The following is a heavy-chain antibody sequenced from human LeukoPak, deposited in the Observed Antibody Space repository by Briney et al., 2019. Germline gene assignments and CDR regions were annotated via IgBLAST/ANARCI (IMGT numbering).Heavy chain of an antibody. CDR2: IYHSGST. V-gene: IGHV4-30-2*01. J-gene: IGHJ4*02. CDR3: ARYYYDSSGYYSLDY. D-gene: IGHD3-22*01. Sequence: SETLSLTCTVSGGSISSGGYYWSWIRQPPGKGLEWIGYIYHSGSTYYNPSLKSRVTISVDRSKNQFSLKLSSVTAADTAVYYCARYYYDSSGYYSLDYWGQGTLVTVSS. CDR1: GGSISSGGYY.